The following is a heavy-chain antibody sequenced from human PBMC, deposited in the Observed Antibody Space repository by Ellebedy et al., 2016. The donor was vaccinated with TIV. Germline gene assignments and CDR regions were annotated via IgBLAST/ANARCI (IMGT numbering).Heavy chain of an antibody. Sequence: PGGSLRLSCAASGFTFDDYAMHWVRQAPGKGLEWVSGISWNSGSIGYADSVKGRFTISRDNAKNSLYLQMNSLRAEDTALYYCAKVIGDCTNGVCYTYRTFDYWGQGTLVTVSS. V-gene: IGHV3-9*01. D-gene: IGHD2-8*01. CDR1: GFTFDDYA. CDR3: AKVIGDCTNGVCYTYRTFDY. J-gene: IGHJ4*02. CDR2: ISWNSGSI.